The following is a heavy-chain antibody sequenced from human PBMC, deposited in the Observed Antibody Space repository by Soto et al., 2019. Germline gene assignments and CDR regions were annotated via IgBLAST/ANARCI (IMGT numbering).Heavy chain of an antibody. J-gene: IGHJ6*02. Sequence: QVQLVQSGAEVKKPGSSVKVSCKASGGTFSSYAISWVRQAPGQGLEWMGGFIPIFGTANYAQKFQGRVTITADDSTSTAYMELGSLISEETAVHYCASVHHSPVGDYYYGMDVWGQGTTVTVSS. CDR2: FIPIFGTA. D-gene: IGHD1-26*01. CDR1: GGTFSSYA. CDR3: ASVHHSPVGDYYYGMDV. V-gene: IGHV1-69*12.